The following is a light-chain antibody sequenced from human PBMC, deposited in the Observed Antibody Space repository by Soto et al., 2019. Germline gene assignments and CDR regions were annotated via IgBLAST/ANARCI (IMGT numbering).Light chain of an antibody. CDR1: QSVSSN. Sequence: EIVLTQSPGTLSLSPGERATLSCRASQSVSSNLAWYQQKPGQAPRLLIYGASTRAAGIPARFSGSGSGTEFNLTISSLQSEDFAVYYCQQYYDWPLTFGGGTKVDI. CDR3: QQYYDWPLT. J-gene: IGKJ4*01. V-gene: IGKV3-15*01. CDR2: GAS.